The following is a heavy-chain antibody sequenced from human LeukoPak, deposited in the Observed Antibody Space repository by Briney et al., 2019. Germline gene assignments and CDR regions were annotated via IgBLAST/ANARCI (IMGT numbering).Heavy chain of an antibody. D-gene: IGHD2-2*02. CDR3: ARAIPYYYYYYMDV. CDR1: GGTFSSYA. CDR2: IIPIFGTA. J-gene: IGHJ6*03. V-gene: IGHV1-69*05. Sequence: ASVKVSCKASGGTFSSYAISWVRHAPGPGLEWMGGIIPIFGTANYAQKFQGRVTITTDESTSTAYMELSSLRSEDTAVYYCARAIPYYYYYYMDVWGKGTTVTVSS.